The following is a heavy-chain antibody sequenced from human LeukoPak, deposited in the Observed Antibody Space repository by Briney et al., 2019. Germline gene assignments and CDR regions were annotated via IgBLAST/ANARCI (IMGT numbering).Heavy chain of an antibody. J-gene: IGHJ5*02. Sequence: PGGSLRLSCAASGFTFSSYAMSWVRQAPGKGLEWVSAISGSGGSTYYADSVKGRFTISRDNSKNTLYLQMNSLRAEDTAVYYCAKNTYYDFWSGPPNWFDPWGQGTLVTVSS. CDR1: GFTFSSYA. D-gene: IGHD3-3*01. V-gene: IGHV3-23*01. CDR2: ISGSGGST. CDR3: AKNTYYDFWSGPPNWFDP.